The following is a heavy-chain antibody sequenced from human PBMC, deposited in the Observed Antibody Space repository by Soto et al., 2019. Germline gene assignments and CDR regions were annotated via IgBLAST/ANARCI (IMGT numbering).Heavy chain of an antibody. CDR3: ARISRARGATLDY. D-gene: IGHD1-26*01. CDR2: IFSNDEK. V-gene: IGHV2-26*01. Sequence: QVTLKESGPVLVKPTETLTLTCTVSGFSLSNARMGVSWIRQPPGKALEWLAHIFSNDEKSYSTSLKSRLTISKDTSKSQVVLTMTNMDPVDTATYYCARISRARGATLDYWGQGTLVTGSS. J-gene: IGHJ4*02. CDR1: GFSLSNARMG.